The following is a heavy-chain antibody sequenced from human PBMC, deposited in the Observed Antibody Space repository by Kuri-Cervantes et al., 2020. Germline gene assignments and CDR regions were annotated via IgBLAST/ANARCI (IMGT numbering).Heavy chain of an antibody. CDR3: ARDSGGAYYDSGSYPDY. CDR2: INPNSGGT. J-gene: IGHJ4*02. D-gene: IGHD3-10*01. CDR1: GYTFTGYY. Sequence: ASVKVSCKASGYTFTGYYMHWVRQAPGQGLEWMGWINPNSGGTNYAQKFQGWVTMTRDTSISTAYMELSRLRSDDTAVYYCARDSGGAYYDSGSYPDYWGQGTLVTVSS. V-gene: IGHV1-2*04.